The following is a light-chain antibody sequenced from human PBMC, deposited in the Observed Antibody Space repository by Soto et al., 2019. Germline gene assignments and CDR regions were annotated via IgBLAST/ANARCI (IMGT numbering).Light chain of an antibody. CDR1: QSVSTSN. CDR3: QQYGSPLT. V-gene: IGKV3-20*01. J-gene: IGKJ1*01. Sequence: IVLTQSPCTLSSSPGERATLSCRASQSVSTSNLAWYQQRPGQAPRLLIYGASSRATGIPDRFSGSGSGTDFTLTSSRLEHEDSAVYYCQQYGSPLTFGQGTKVDIK. CDR2: GAS.